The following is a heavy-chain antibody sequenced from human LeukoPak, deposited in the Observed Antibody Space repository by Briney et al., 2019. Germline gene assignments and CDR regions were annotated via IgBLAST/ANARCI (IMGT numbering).Heavy chain of an antibody. D-gene: IGHD6-13*01. Sequence: SETLSLTCAIYGGSFSGYYWSWVRQPPGKGLVWIGEINDSGTTNYNPSLKSRVTISVDTSKNQFSLKLSSVTAADTAVYYCARGLGSSWYLAAPPRRYDYWGQGTLVTVSS. J-gene: IGHJ4*02. CDR2: INDSGTT. V-gene: IGHV4-34*01. CDR3: ARGLGSSWYLAAPPRRYDY. CDR1: GGSFSGYY.